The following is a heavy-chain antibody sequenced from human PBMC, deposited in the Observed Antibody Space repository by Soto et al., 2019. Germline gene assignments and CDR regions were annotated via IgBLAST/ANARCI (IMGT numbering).Heavy chain of an antibody. Sequence: GSLRLSCAASGFTFSSYSMNWIRQPPGKGLEWIGYIYYSGSTNYNPSLKSRVTISVDTSKNQFSLKLSSVTAADTAVYYCAGQYCSGGSCYTMGLYYYYYMDVWGKGTTVTVSS. D-gene: IGHD2-15*01. CDR2: IYYSGST. J-gene: IGHJ6*03. V-gene: IGHV4-59*01. CDR1: GFTFSSYS. CDR3: AGQYCSGGSCYTMGLYYYYYMDV.